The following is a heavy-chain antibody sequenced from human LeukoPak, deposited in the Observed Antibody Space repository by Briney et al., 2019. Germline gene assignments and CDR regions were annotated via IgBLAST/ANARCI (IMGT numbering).Heavy chain of an antibody. CDR2: INSGSATI. CDR1: GFTFSGYS. D-gene: IGHD1-1*01. Sequence: GGSLRLSCADSGFTFSGYSMNWVRQAPGEGLEWVAYINSGSATITYADSVKGRFTVSRDNARSSLYLQMNSLRAGDTAVYYCARDLNWAFDYWGQGTLVTVSS. V-gene: IGHV3-48*01. J-gene: IGHJ4*02. CDR3: ARDLNWAFDY.